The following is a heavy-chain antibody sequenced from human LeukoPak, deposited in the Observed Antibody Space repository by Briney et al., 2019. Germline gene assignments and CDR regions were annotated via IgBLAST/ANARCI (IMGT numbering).Heavy chain of an antibody. CDR3: ANSNFPIAAADYYYGMDV. D-gene: IGHD6-13*01. J-gene: IGHJ6*01. CDR2: IRYDGSNK. V-gene: IGHV3-30*02. Sequence: GGSLRLSCAASGFTFSSYGMHWVRQAPGKGLEWVAFIRYDGSNKYYADSVKGRFTISRDNSKNTLYLQMNSLRAEDTAVYYCANSNFPIAAADYYYGMDVWGQGTTVTVSS. CDR1: GFTFSSYG.